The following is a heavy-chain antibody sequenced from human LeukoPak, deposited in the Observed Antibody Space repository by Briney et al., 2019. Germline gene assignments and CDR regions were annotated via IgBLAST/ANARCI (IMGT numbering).Heavy chain of an antibody. CDR1: GFTFSSYS. CDR3: ARDPTYDILTGFWPSWFDP. V-gene: IGHV3-21*01. J-gene: IGHJ5*02. CDR2: ISSSSSYI. D-gene: IGHD3-9*01. Sequence: GGSLRLSCAASGFTFSSYSMNWVRQAPGKGLEWVSSISSSSSYIYYADSVKGRFTISRDNAKNSLYLQMNSLRAEDTAVYYCARDPTYDILTGFWPSWFDPWGQGTLVTVSS.